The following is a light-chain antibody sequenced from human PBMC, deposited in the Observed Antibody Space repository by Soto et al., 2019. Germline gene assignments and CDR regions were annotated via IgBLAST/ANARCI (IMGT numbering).Light chain of an antibody. J-gene: IGKJ4*01. Sequence: EIVLTQSPATLSLSPGERATLSCRASQSVGSSLTWYQQKPGQAPRLLIYGASNRATAIPARFSGSGSGPDFTLTISSREPEDFAVYYCQQRGNWPLTFGGGTKVEIK. CDR2: GAS. CDR3: QQRGNWPLT. V-gene: IGKV3-11*01. CDR1: QSVGSS.